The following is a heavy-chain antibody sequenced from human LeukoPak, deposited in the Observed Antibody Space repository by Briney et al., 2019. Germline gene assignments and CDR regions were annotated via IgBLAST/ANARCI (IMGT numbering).Heavy chain of an antibody. CDR3: ARVGSPAVTILYYYYYYYMDV. D-gene: IGHD4-17*01. Sequence: PSETLSLTCTVSGYSISSGYYWGWIRQPPGKGLEWIGSIYHSGSTYYNPSLKSRVTISVDTSKNQFSLKLSSVTAADTAVYYCARVGSPAVTILYYYYYYYMDVWGKGTTVTVSS. CDR1: GYSISSGYY. CDR2: IYHSGST. V-gene: IGHV4-38-2*02. J-gene: IGHJ6*03.